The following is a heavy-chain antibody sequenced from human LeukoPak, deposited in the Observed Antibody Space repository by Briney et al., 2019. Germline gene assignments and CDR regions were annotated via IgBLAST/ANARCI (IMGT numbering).Heavy chain of an antibody. V-gene: IGHV3-23*01. D-gene: IGHD3-22*01. CDR2: ISGSGGST. CDR1: GFTFSSYA. J-gene: IGHJ4*02. CDR3: AKVGYYDSSGYYLDY. Sequence: PGGSLRLSCAASGFTFSSYAMSWVRQAPGKGLEWVSAISGSGGSTYYADSVKGRFTISRDNSKNTLYLQMNSLRAEDTAVYYCAKVGYYDSSGYYLDYWGQGTLATVSS.